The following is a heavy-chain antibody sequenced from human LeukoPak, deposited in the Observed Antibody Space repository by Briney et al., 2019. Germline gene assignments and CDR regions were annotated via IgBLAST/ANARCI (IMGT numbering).Heavy chain of an antibody. CDR3: AREMYSGSYYDHWFDP. Sequence: GGSLRLSCAASGFTVSSNYMGWVRQAPGKGLEWVSVIYSGGSTYYADSVKGRFTISRHNSKNTLYLQMNSLRAEDTAVYYCAREMYSGSYYDHWFDPWGQGTLVTVSS. J-gene: IGHJ5*02. CDR2: IYSGGST. V-gene: IGHV3-53*04. CDR1: GFTVSSNY. D-gene: IGHD1-26*01.